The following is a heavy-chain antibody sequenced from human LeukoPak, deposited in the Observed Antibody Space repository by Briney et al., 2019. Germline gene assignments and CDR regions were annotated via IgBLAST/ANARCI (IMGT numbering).Heavy chain of an antibody. D-gene: IGHD3-10*01. CDR1: GGSFSGYY. CDR2: INHSGGT. Sequence: SETLSLTCSVSGGSFSGYYWSWTRQPPGKGLEWIGEINHSGGTNYNPSLKSRVTISVDTSKNQFSLKPSSVTAADTAVYYCARGHRTSSGSYYKGYYFDYWGQGTLVTVSS. V-gene: IGHV4-34*01. J-gene: IGHJ4*02. CDR3: ARGHRTSSGSYYKGYYFDY.